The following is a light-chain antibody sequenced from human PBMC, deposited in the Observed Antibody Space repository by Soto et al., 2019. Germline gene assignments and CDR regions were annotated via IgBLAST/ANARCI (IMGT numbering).Light chain of an antibody. CDR3: SSYTPDNTL. V-gene: IGLV2-14*03. CDR1: SNDVGGYTF. Sequence: QSALTQPASVSGSPGQSISISCTGSSNDVGGYTFVSWYQHHPGKAPKLILYGVSNRPSGVSDRFSGAKSGNTASLTISGLQADDEADYYCSSYTPDNTLFGGGTKLTVL. J-gene: IGLJ3*02. CDR2: GVS.